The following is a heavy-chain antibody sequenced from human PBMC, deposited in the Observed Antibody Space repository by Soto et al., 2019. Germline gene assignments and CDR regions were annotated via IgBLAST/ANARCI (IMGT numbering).Heavy chain of an antibody. D-gene: IGHD3-3*01. CDR1: GFTFSDYY. Sequence: GGSLRLSCAASGFTFSDYYMSWIRQAPGKGLEWVSYISSSGSTIYYADSVKGRFTISRDNAKNSLYLQMNSLRAEDTAVYYCARDAAFGVVIPYYFDYWGQGTLVTVSS. CDR2: ISSSGSTI. CDR3: ARDAAFGVVIPYYFDY. J-gene: IGHJ4*02. V-gene: IGHV3-11*01.